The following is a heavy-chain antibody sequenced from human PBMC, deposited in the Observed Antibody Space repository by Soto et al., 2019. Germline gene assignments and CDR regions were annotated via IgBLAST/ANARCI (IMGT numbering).Heavy chain of an antibody. J-gene: IGHJ6*02. V-gene: IGHV3-48*02. CDR3: ARVLLYGYGMDV. CDR1: GFTFSSYS. CDR2: ISSSSSTI. D-gene: IGHD3-10*01. Sequence: EVQLVESGGGLVQPGGSLRLSCAASGFTFSSYSMNWVRQAPGKGLEWVSYISSSSSTIYYADSVKGRFTISRDNAKNSLYLQMTSLRDEDTAVYYCARVLLYGYGMDVWGQGTTVTVSS.